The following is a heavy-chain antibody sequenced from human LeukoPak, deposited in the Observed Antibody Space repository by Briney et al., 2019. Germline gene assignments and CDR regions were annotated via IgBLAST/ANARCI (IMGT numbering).Heavy chain of an antibody. J-gene: IGHJ5*02. V-gene: IGHV4-59*08. D-gene: IGHD2-2*01. CDR3: ASGGSSCYGCHDWFEP. CDR2: VDKRGST. CDR1: GGSIRNYY. Sequence: PSETLPLTCSVSGGSIRNYYLSWIRQSPGKGLEWIGHVDKRGSTNYNPSFMSGVIVSSDTARNEFSLKLNSVTAADTAIYYCASGGSSCYGCHDWFEPWGQGTRVTVAS.